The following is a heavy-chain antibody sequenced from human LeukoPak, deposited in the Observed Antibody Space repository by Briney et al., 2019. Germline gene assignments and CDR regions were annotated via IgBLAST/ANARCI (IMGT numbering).Heavy chain of an antibody. CDR2: ISASGVST. V-gene: IGHV3-23*01. Sequence: GSLRLSCATSGFTFSTYAMSWVRQAPGKGLEWVSAISASGVSTYSADSVKGRFTISRDNSKNTLYLQMNSLRAEDTAVYYCAKHGRGNNSRDYFDYWGQGTLVTVSS. D-gene: IGHD5-12*01. CDR3: AKHGRGNNSRDYFDY. CDR1: GFTFSTYA. J-gene: IGHJ4*02.